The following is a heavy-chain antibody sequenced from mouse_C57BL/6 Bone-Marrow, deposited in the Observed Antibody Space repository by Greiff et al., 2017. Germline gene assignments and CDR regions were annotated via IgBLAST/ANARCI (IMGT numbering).Heavy chain of an antibody. CDR1: GFTFSDYG. Sequence: VQLKESGGGLVKPGGSLKLSCAASGFTFSDYGMHWVRQAPEKGLEWVAYISSGSSTIYYADTVKGRFTIARYNAKNTLFLQMTSLRSEDTAMYYCARDYYGSRYAMDYWGQGTSVTVSS. CDR2: ISSGSSTI. J-gene: IGHJ4*01. D-gene: IGHD1-1*01. V-gene: IGHV5-17*01. CDR3: ARDYYGSRYAMDY.